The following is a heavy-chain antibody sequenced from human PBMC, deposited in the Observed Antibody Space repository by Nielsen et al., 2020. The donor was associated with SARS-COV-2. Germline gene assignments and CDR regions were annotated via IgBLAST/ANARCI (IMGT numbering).Heavy chain of an antibody. D-gene: IGHD1-1*01. Sequence: LSLTCAASGFTFSSYAMHWVRQAPGKGLEYVSAISSNGGSTYYANSVKGRFTISRDNSKNTLYLQMGSLRAEDMAVYYCARDGSGFDYWGQGTLVTVSS. CDR1: GFTFSSYA. J-gene: IGHJ4*02. CDR2: ISSNGGST. V-gene: IGHV3-64*01. CDR3: ARDGSGFDY.